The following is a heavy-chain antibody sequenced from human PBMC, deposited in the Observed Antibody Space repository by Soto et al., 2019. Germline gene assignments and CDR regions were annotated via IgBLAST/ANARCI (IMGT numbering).Heavy chain of an antibody. CDR1: GYVFTSYW. CDR2: IYAGDTET. J-gene: IGHJ3*02. V-gene: IGHV5-51*01. CDR3: ARHRRDYPFDI. D-gene: IGHD3-10*01. Sequence: GESLKISCKGSGYVFTSYWIGWVRQMPGKGLEWMGIIYAGDTETRYSPSFQGLVTISADKSISTAYLQWSSLEASDTAMYYCARHRRDYPFDIWGQGTMVTVSS.